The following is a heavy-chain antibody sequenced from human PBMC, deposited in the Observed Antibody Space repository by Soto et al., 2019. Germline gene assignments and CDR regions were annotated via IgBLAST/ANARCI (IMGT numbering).Heavy chain of an antibody. CDR1: GFAFDAYA. Sequence: EVQLAESGGGLVQPGTSLRLSCAASGFAFDAYAMHWFRQAPGKGLEWVSGIIWNSGAVEYADSVKGRFAISRDNSSNSLSLHMNGLRIEDSALYFGAAALFNRIHNYYCYYMDVWGKGTTVTVSS. V-gene: IGHV3-9*01. CDR3: AAALFNRIHNYYCYYMDV. J-gene: IGHJ6*03. D-gene: IGHD2-21*01. CDR2: IIWNSGAV.